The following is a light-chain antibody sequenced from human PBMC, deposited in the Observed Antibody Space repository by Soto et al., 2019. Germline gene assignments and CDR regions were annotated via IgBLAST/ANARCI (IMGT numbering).Light chain of an antibody. J-gene: IGLJ1*01. CDR1: TNDVGHSSF. CDR2: EVS. Sequence: QYALTQLLSDSVSPGRSVTSSTTADTNDVGHSSFISWYQQHPGKGPKLIIYEVSKRPSGVPDRFSGSKSGNTAYLSVSGLQDEDEADYFCNAQADDGKHVFGNGTKRTVL. CDR3: NAQADDGKHV. V-gene: IGLV2-8*01.